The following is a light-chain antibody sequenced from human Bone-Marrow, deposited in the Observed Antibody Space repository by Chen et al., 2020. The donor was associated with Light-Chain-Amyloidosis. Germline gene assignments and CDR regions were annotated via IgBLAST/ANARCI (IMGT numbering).Light chain of an antibody. CDR1: DLPTKY. J-gene: IGLJ2*01. CDR2: RDT. CDR3: QSADSSGTYEVI. V-gene: IGLV3-25*03. Sequence: SYELTQPPSVSVSPGQTARITCSGDDLPTKYAYCYQQKPGQAPVLVIHRDTERPSGISERFSGYSSGTTATLTISGVQAEDEADYHCQSADSSGTYEVIFGGGTKLTVL.